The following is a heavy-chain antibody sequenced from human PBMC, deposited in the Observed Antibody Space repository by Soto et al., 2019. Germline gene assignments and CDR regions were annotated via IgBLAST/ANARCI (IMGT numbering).Heavy chain of an antibody. Sequence: EVQLVESGGGLVKPGGSLRLSCAASGFTFSSYSMNWVRQAPGKGLEWVSSISSSSSYIYYADSVKGRFTISRDNAKNSLYLQMNSRRAEDTAVYYCARVRPYSPVTDSYYYYGMDVWGQGTTVTVSS. CDR1: GFTFSSYS. V-gene: IGHV3-21*01. D-gene: IGHD5-18*01. J-gene: IGHJ6*02. CDR2: ISSSSSYI. CDR3: ARVRPYSPVTDSYYYYGMDV.